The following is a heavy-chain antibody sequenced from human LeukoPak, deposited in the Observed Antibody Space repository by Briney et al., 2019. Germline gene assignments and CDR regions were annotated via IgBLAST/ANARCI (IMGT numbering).Heavy chain of an antibody. V-gene: IGHV3-15*01. CDR3: TSDDPVNRS. CDR1: GFAFSNAW. Sequence: GGSLRPSCAASGFAFSNAWMSWVRQAPGKGLEWVGRIKSKTNGETTDYAAPLKGRFTISRDDSKNTLFLQVNTLKTEDTAMYYCTSDDPVNRSWGQGTLVTVSS. CDR2: IKSKTNGETT. J-gene: IGHJ4*02.